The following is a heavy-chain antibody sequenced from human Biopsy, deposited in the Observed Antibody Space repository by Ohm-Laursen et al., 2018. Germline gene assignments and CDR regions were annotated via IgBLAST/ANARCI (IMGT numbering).Heavy chain of an antibody. V-gene: IGHV1-2*02. Sequence: ASVKVSCKASGYTFNAYYIHWMRQAPGQGLEWMGWINPATGETRYAQRFQGRVTMTRDTSVTTAYMQLSSLTSDDTAIYYRAKPSGGVSTIGFDPWGQGTQVIVSS. CDR1: GYTFNAYY. CDR3: AKPSGGVSTIGFDP. J-gene: IGHJ5*02. CDR2: INPATGET. D-gene: IGHD3-16*01.